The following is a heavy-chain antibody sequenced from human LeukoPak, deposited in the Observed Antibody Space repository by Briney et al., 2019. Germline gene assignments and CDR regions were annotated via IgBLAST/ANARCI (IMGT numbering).Heavy chain of an antibody. CDR2: ISGSGGST. Sequence: GGSLRLSGAASAFTFSSYDMTWVRQAPGKGLEWVSAISGSGGSTYYADSVKGRFTISRDNSKNTLYLQMNSLRAEDTAVYYCAKGAPNYYDSSGYYHYWGQGTLVTVSS. D-gene: IGHD3-22*01. CDR3: AKGAPNYYDSSGYYHY. V-gene: IGHV3-23*01. CDR1: AFTFSSYD. J-gene: IGHJ4*02.